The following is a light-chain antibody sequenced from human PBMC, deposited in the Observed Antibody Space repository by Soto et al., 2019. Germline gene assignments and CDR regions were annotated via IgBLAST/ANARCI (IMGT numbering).Light chain of an antibody. CDR3: QQYGDSPLT. CDR1: QNVYINS. J-gene: IGKJ3*01. V-gene: IGKV3-20*01. Sequence: EVVLTQSPGTLSLSPGERATLSCRASQNVYINSLAWYQQKPGQPPRLLIYGASTRAAAIPDRFSGSGSGAEFALSIDGLEPEDFGIYYCQQYGDSPLTFGPGTRVD. CDR2: GAS.